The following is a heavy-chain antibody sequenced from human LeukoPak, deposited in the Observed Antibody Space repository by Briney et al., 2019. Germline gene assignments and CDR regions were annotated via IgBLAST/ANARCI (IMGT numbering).Heavy chain of an antibody. D-gene: IGHD2-21*02. CDR2: ISYDGTNK. J-gene: IGHJ4*02. CDR3: ARGFVLGAAKNDFDY. Sequence: GGSLRLSCAASGFTFTNYALHWVRQAPGKGLEWVAVISYDGTNKYYADSVKGRFTISRDNSKNTLSLQMNSLRAEDTALYYCARGFVLGAAKNDFDYWGQGALVTVSS. CDR1: GFTFTNYA. V-gene: IGHV3-30-3*01.